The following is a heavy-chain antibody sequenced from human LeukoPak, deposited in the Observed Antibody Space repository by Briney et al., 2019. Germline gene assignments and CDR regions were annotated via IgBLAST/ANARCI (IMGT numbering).Heavy chain of an antibody. Sequence: GESLKISCKGSGYTFSNYWIGWVRQMPGKGLEWMGIIYPGDSDTRYGPSFQGQVTISADKSISTAYLQWSSLKASDTAMYYCARRGYSYGWALWAFDIWGQGTMVTVSS. D-gene: IGHD5-18*01. J-gene: IGHJ3*02. CDR1: GYTFSNYW. CDR2: IYPGDSDT. CDR3: ARRGYSYGWALWAFDI. V-gene: IGHV5-51*01.